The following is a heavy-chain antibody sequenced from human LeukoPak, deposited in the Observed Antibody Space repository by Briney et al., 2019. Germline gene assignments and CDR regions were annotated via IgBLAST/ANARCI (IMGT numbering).Heavy chain of an antibody. V-gene: IGHV1-2*02. D-gene: IGHD3-22*01. Sequence: GASVKVSCKASGYTFTSYYMHWVRQAPGQGLEWMGWINPNSGVTNYAQNFQGRVTMTRDTSISTAYMELSRLRSDDTAVYYCARDPPYDSTGYVDYWGQGTLVTVSS. CDR2: INPNSGVT. CDR3: ARDPPYDSTGYVDY. J-gene: IGHJ4*02. CDR1: GYTFTSYY.